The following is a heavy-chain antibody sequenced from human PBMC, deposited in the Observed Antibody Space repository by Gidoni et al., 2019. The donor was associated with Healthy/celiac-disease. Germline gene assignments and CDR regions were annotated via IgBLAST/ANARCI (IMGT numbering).Heavy chain of an antibody. CDR1: GGSLRRGGYY. J-gene: IGHJ6*02. Sequence: QVQLQESGPGLVKPSQTLSLTCPVSGGSLRRGGYYWSWIRQHPGKGLEWIGYIYYSGSTYYNPSLKSRVTISVDTSKNQFSLKLSSVTAADTAVYYCARDLQSPIGGYYYGMDVWGQGTTVTVSS. V-gene: IGHV4-31*03. CDR2: IYYSGST. D-gene: IGHD4-4*01. CDR3: ARDLQSPIGGYYYGMDV.